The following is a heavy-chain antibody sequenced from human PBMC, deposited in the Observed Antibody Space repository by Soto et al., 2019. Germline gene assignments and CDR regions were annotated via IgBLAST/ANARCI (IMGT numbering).Heavy chain of an antibody. V-gene: IGHV1-69*11. CDR2: IVPRLDTT. D-gene: IGHD3-16*02. CDR1: GGTFSSSG. J-gene: IGHJ6*02. Sequence: QVHLVQSGTEVKKPGSSVKVSCKASGGTFSSSGFSWVRQAPGQGLEWMGMIVPRLDTTNYAQKFQARVTITAAEVTSTAYMELRSLRSEDTAVYYCARGPQPRYTADPYAVDVWGQGTRVIVSS. CDR3: ARGPQPRYTADPYAVDV.